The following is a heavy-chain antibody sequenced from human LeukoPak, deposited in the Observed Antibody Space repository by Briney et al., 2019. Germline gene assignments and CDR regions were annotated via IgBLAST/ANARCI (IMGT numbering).Heavy chain of an antibody. Sequence: SETLSLTCTVSGYSISSGYYWGWIRQPPGKGLEWIGSIYHSGSTYYNPSLKSRVTISVDTSKNQFSLKLSSVTAADSAVYYCARGLGYASGVPWFDPWGQGTLVTVSS. D-gene: IGHD3-10*01. CDR1: GYSISSGYY. J-gene: IGHJ5*02. CDR2: IYHSGST. CDR3: ARGLGYASGVPWFDP. V-gene: IGHV4-38-2*02.